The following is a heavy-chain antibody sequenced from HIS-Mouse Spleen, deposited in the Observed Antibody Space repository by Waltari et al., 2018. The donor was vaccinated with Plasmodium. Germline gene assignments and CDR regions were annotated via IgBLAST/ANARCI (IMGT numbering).Heavy chain of an antibody. Sequence: QVQLQQWGAGLLKPSETLSLTCAVYGGSFSGYYWSWIRQPPGKGLEWIGEINHSGSTTYSPSLNGRVTISVDTSKNQFSLKLSSVTAADTAVYYCARGSLRYSGSSWHSFFDYWGQGTLVTVSS. CDR2: INHSGST. D-gene: IGHD6-13*01. J-gene: IGHJ4*02. V-gene: IGHV4-34*01. CDR1: GGSFSGYY. CDR3: ARGSLRYSGSSWHSFFDY.